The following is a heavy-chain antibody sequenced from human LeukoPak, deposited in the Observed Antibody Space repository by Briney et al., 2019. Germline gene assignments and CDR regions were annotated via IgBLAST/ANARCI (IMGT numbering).Heavy chain of an antibody. J-gene: IGHJ4*02. CDR3: ARLPSYDSSGYYFFSPFDY. D-gene: IGHD3-22*01. Sequence: GESLKISCERSGYSFTNYWIGWVRPMPGIGLKCMGIIYPGDSDARYSPSFQGQVTISADKSISTAYLQWSSLKASDTAMYYCARLPSYDSSGYYFFSPFDYWGQGTLVTVSS. CDR2: IYPGDSDA. V-gene: IGHV5-51*01. CDR1: GYSFTNYW.